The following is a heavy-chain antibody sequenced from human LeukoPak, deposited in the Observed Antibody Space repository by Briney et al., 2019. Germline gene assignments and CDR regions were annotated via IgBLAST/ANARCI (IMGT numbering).Heavy chain of an antibody. CDR2: INPNSGGT. CDR3: ARDAHYYDSSNNWFDP. D-gene: IGHD3-22*01. V-gene: IGHV1-2*02. J-gene: IGHJ5*02. Sequence: ASVKVSCKASGYTFTGYYMHWVRQAPGQGLEWMGWINPNSGGTNYAQKFQGRVTMTRDTSISTAYMELSRLRSDDTAVYYCARDAHYYDSSNNWFDPWGQGTLVTVSS. CDR1: GYTFTGYY.